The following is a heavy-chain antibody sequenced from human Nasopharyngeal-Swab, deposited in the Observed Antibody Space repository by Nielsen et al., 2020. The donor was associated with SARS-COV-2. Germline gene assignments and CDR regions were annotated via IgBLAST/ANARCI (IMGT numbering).Heavy chain of an antibody. D-gene: IGHD5-18*01. J-gene: IGHJ4*02. V-gene: IGHV1-69*06. Sequence: SVKVSCKASGGTFSSYAISWVRQAPGQGLEWMGGIIPIFGTANYAQKFQGRVTITADKSTSTAYMELSSLRSEDTAVYYCASTRGYSYGYAYWVQGTLVTVSS. CDR3: ASTRGYSYGYAY. CDR1: GGTFSSYA. CDR2: IIPIFGTA.